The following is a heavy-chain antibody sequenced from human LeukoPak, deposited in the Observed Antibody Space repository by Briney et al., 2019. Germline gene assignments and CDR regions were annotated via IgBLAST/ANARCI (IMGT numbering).Heavy chain of an antibody. J-gene: IGHJ3*02. CDR3: ARIETVADAFDI. D-gene: IGHD1-1*01. CDR2: IYSGGST. CDR1: GFTVSSNY. Sequence: GGSLRLSCAASGFTVSSNYMTWVHQAPGKGLEWVSLIYSGGSTSYADSVRGRFTISRDNSKNTLYLQMNSLRAEDTAVYYCARIETVADAFDIWGQGTLVTVSS. V-gene: IGHV3-66*01.